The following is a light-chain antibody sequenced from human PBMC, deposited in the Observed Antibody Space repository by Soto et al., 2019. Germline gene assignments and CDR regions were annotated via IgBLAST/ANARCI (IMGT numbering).Light chain of an antibody. CDR2: EIS. V-gene: IGLV2-14*01. CDR1: TSDIGAYNY. J-gene: IGLJ1*01. CDR3: SSFTRGTTPFV. Sequence: QSALTQPASVSGSPGQSITISCSGTTSDIGAYNYISWYQQHPGKAPKLLIYEISSRPSGVSNRVSGSKSGNTASLTISGRQAEDGADYYCSSFTRGTTPFVFGTGTKLTVL.